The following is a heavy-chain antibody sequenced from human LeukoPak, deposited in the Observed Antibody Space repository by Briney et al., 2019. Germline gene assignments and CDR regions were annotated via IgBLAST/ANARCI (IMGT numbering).Heavy chain of an antibody. CDR1: GGSISSSSYY. J-gene: IGHJ5*02. CDR3: ARQSGQVVVISAFDP. D-gene: IGHD3-22*01. CDR2: TYYSGST. V-gene: IGHV4-39*01. Sequence: SETLSLTCTVSGGSISSSSYYWGWIRQPPGKGLEWIGSTYYSGSTYYNPSLKSRVTISVDTSKNQFSLKLSSVTAADTAVYYCARQSGQVVVISAFDPWGQGTLVTVSS.